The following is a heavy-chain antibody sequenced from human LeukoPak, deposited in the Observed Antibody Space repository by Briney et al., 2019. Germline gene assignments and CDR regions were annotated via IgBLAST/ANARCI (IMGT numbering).Heavy chain of an antibody. CDR3: AKGKTIRGGVITY. CDR1: GFTFDDYA. V-gene: IGHV3-9*01. J-gene: IGHJ4*02. D-gene: IGHD3-10*01. Sequence: GGSLRLSCAASGFTFDDYAMHWVGQAPGKGLEWVSGISWNSGSIGYADSVKGRFTISRDNAKNSLYLQMNSLRAEDTALYYCAKGKTIRGGVITYWGQGTLVTVSS. CDR2: ISWNSGSI.